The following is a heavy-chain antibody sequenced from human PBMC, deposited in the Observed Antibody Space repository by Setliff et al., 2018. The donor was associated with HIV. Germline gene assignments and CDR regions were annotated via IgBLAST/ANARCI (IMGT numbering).Heavy chain of an antibody. CDR3: ARGSCSTISCSLRVGNDAFDI. J-gene: IGHJ3*02. V-gene: IGHV4-34*01. CDR1: GGSVSAYE. CDR2: AIHSGIT. D-gene: IGHD2-2*01. Sequence: KSSETLSLTCGVYGGSVSAYEWRWIRQPPGKGLEWIGEAIHSGITYNPSLRSRVTISLDTSKNQFSLNLTSVTAADTAVYYCARGSCSTISCSLRVGNDAFDIWGQGTMVTVSS.